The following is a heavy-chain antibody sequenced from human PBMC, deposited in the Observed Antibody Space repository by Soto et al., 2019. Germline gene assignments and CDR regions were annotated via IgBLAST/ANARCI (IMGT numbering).Heavy chain of an antibody. D-gene: IGHD1-26*01. CDR1: GGTFSSYA. CDR3: ARRVGASRAYYYGMDV. Sequence: GASVKVSCKASGGTFSSYAVSWVRQAPGQGLEWMGGIIPIFGTANYAQKFQGRVTITADESTSTAYMELSSLRSEDTAVYYCARRVGASRAYYYGMDVWGQGTTVTVSS. V-gene: IGHV1-69*13. CDR2: IIPIFGTA. J-gene: IGHJ6*02.